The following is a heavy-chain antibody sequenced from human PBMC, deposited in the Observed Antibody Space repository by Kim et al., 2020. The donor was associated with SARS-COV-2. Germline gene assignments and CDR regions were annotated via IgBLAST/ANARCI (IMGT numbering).Heavy chain of an antibody. CDR2: IYTSGTT. Sequence: GESLRLACSSSSFTVSSNHMAWVRLAPGKGLEWVSFIYTSGTTHYADSVKERFTISRDNSKNTVFLQMSGLRAEDTAIYYCARGGRGPYFFDCWGQGTLVTVSS. CDR1: SFTVSSNH. V-gene: IGHV3-66*01. D-gene: IGHD2-15*01. CDR3: ARGGRGPYFFDC. J-gene: IGHJ4*02.